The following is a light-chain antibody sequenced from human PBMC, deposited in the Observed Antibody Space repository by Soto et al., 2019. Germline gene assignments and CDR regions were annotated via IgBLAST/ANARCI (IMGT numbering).Light chain of an antibody. Sequence: QSVLTQPPSVSGAPGQRVTISCTGSSSNIGAGYDVHWYQQLPGTAPKLLIYGNSNRPSGVPDRFSGSKSGTSASLAIAGLQAEEEADDDGQSYDSSLSGAGVVFGGGTKLTVL. CDR3: QSYDSSLSGAGVV. CDR2: GNS. J-gene: IGLJ3*02. V-gene: IGLV1-40*01. CDR1: SSNIGAGYD.